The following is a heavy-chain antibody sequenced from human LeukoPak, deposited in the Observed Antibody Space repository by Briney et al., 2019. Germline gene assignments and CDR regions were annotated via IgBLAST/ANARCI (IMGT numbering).Heavy chain of an antibody. CDR3: ARGRRGSGPWSWYLDL. CDR1: GFTLTNFD. D-gene: IGHD2-15*01. CDR2: MNSNTGNT. J-gene: IGHJ2*01. V-gene: IGHV1-8*01. Sequence: ASVKVSCKASGFTLTNFDINWVRQATGQGLEWMGWMNSNTGNTGYAQEFQGRVTMTRDTSIGTAYMELTNLRSEDTAVYYCARGRRGSGPWSWYLDLWGRGTLVTASS.